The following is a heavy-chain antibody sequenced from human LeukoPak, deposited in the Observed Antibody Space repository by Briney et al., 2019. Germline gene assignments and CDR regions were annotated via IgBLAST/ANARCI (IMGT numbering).Heavy chain of an antibody. Sequence: GGSLRLSCAASGFTFSSYWMHWVRQAPGKGLVWVSRINSDGSSTSYADSVKGRFTISRDNAKNTLYLQMNSLRAEDTAAYYCATGFFYYYYMDVWGKGTTVTVSS. CDR3: ATGFFYYYYMDV. V-gene: IGHV3-74*01. J-gene: IGHJ6*03. CDR2: INSDGSST. CDR1: GFTFSSYW.